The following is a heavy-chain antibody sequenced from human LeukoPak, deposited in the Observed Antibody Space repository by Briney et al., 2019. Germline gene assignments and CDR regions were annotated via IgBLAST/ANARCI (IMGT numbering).Heavy chain of an antibody. CDR2: ISAHNGNT. V-gene: IGHV1-18*01. Sequence: ASVKVSCKAFGYTFNSYGINWVRQAPGQGLEWMGWISAHNGNTKDVQKLQGRVSMTTDTSTSTAYMELRSLKFDDTAVYYCARDRFGYCSSTSCNNAFDIWGQGTMVTVSS. CDR3: ARDRFGYCSSTSCNNAFDI. J-gene: IGHJ3*02. D-gene: IGHD2-2*03. CDR1: GYTFNSYG.